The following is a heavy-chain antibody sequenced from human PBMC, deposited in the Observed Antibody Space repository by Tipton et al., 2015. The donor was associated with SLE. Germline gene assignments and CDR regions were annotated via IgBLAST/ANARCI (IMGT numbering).Heavy chain of an antibody. Sequence: GLVKPSETLSLTCTVSGGSISSYYWSWIRQPPGKGLEWIGYIYYSGSTNYNPSLKSRFTISLDTSKNQFSLKLSSVTAADTAVYYCAGMYISSWYWFDPWGQGTLVTVSS. V-gene: IGHV4-59*01. CDR1: GGSISSYY. CDR3: AGMYISSWYWFDP. D-gene: IGHD6-13*01. J-gene: IGHJ5*02. CDR2: IYYSGST.